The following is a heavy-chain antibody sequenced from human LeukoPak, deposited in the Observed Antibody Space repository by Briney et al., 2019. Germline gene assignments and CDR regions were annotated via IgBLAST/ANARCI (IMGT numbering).Heavy chain of an antibody. CDR3: ARQGRDGYNYQASYYYYMDV. J-gene: IGHJ6*03. V-gene: IGHV5-51*01. CDR1: GYSFTSYW. D-gene: IGHD5-24*01. Sequence: GESLKISFKGSGYSFTSYWIGWVRQMPGKGLEWMGIIYPGDSDTRYSPSFQGQVTISADKSISTAYLQWSSLKASGTAMYYCARQGRDGYNYQASYYYYMDVWGKGTTVTVSS. CDR2: IYPGDSDT.